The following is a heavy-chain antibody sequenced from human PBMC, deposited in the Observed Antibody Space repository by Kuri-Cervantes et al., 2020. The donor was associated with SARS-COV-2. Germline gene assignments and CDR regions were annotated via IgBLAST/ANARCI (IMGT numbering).Heavy chain of an antibody. Sequence: GDSLKTPCPASRFTARTPYMRWVRQAPGKGLEWVSVIYSGGSTYYADSVKGRFTISRDNSKNTLYLQMNSLRAEDTAVYYCARARGEYDFWSGYYPSYYYYYGMDVWGQGTTVTVSS. CDR3: ARARGEYDFWSGYYPSYYYYYGMDV. J-gene: IGHJ6*02. D-gene: IGHD3-3*01. CDR2: IYSGGST. V-gene: IGHV3-53*01. CDR1: RFTARTPY.